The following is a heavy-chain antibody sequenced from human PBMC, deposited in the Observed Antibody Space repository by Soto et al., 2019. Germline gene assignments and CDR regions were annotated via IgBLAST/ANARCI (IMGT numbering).Heavy chain of an antibody. J-gene: IGHJ6*02. D-gene: IGHD4-17*01. CDR2: ISAYNGNT. CDR1: GYTFTSYG. Sequence: QVQLVQSGAEVKKPGASVKVSCKASGYTFTSYGISWVRQAPGQGLEWMGWISAYNGNTNYAQKLQGRVTMTTDTSTSTADMERRSLRSDDTAVYYCARGPRVTYYYYGMDVWGQGTTVTVSS. CDR3: ARGPRVTYYYYGMDV. V-gene: IGHV1-18*01.